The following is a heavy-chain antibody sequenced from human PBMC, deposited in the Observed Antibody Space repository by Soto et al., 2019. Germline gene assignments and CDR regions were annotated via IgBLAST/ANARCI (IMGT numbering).Heavy chain of an antibody. CDR2: ISSDGSTT. J-gene: IGHJ4*02. CDR3: QSIAAAGTGY. CDR1: GFTFSSHW. D-gene: IGHD6-13*01. Sequence: GSLRLSCAASGFTFSSHWMHWVRQAPGKGLVWVSRISSDGSTTTYADSVKGRFTIFRDNAKNTLYLQMNCLRAEDTAVYYCQSIAAAGTGYWGQGTLVTVS. V-gene: IGHV3-74*01.